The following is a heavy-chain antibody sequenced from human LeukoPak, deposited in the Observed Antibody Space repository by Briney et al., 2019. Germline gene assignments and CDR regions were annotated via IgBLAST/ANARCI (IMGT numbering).Heavy chain of an antibody. CDR3: ARGDYCSGGSCYLALYY. V-gene: IGHV1-2*02. Sequence: GASVKVSCKAYGYTFTGYYMHWVRQAPGQGLEWMGWINPNSGGTNYAQKFQGRVTMTRDTSISTAYMELSRLRSDDTAVYYCARGDYCSGGSCYLALYYWGQGTLVTVSS. J-gene: IGHJ4*02. CDR2: INPNSGGT. CDR1: GYTFTGYY. D-gene: IGHD2-15*01.